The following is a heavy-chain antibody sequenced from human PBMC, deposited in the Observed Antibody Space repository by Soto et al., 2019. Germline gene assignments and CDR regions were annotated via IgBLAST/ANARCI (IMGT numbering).Heavy chain of an antibody. D-gene: IGHD4-17*01. CDR2: ISSSSSTI. V-gene: IGHV3-48*02. CDR3: ARDPAREDYGGNSGGRWFDP. CDR1: GFTFSSYS. Sequence: GGSLRLSCAASGFTFSSYSMNWVRQAPGKGLVWVSYISSSSSTIYYADSVKGRFTISRDNAKNSLYLQMNSLRDEDTAVYYCARDPAREDYGGNSGGRWFDPWGQGTLVTVSS. J-gene: IGHJ5*02.